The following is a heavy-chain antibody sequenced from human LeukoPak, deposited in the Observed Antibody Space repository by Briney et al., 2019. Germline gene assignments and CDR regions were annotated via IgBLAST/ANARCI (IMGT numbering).Heavy chain of an antibody. Sequence: GASVKVSCKVSGYTLTELSMHWVRQAPGKGLEWMGGFDPEDGETIYAQKFQGRVTMTEDTSTNTAYMELSSLRSEDTAVYYCATDHGAGRGWWEFDYWGQGTLVTVSS. CDR3: ATDHGAGRGWWEFDY. J-gene: IGHJ4*02. CDR2: FDPEDGET. D-gene: IGHD6-19*01. V-gene: IGHV1-24*01. CDR1: GYTLTELS.